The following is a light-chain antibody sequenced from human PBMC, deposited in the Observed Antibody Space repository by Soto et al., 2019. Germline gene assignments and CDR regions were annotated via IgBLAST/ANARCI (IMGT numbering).Light chain of an antibody. CDR1: SSGVGAYDF. CDR2: EVT. J-gene: IGLJ1*01. Sequence: QSVLTQPASVSGSPGQSITISCSGTSSGVGAYDFVSWYQHHSGKAPKLIISEVTDRPSAVSSRFSGPKSGNTASLTISGLQAEDEADYYCTSYTTSGTYVFGTGTKVTVL. V-gene: IGLV2-14*01. CDR3: TSYTTSGTYV.